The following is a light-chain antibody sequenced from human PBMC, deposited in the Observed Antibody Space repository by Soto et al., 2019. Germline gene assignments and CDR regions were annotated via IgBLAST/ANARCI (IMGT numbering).Light chain of an antibody. J-gene: IGLJ1*01. CDR2: ESS. CDR1: SSDVGSYNL. CDR3: CSYAGSSTFVV. Sequence: QSALTQPASVSGSPGQSITISCTGTSSDVGSYNLVSWYQQPPGKAPKLMIYESSKRPSGVSNRFSGSKSGNTASLTISGLQAEDEADYYCCSYAGSSTFVVFGTGTKLTVL. V-gene: IGLV2-23*03.